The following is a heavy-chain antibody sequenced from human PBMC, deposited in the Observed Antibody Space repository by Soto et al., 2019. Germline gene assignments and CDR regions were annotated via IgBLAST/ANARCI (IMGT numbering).Heavy chain of an antibody. CDR3: ARGAKRVETGTIGPFRRYYFDY. CDR2: IYYSGST. CDR1: GGSISSGGYY. J-gene: IGHJ4*02. Sequence: SETLSLTCTVSGGSISSGGYYWSWIRQHPGKGLEWIGYIYYSGSTYYNPSLKSRVTISVDTSKNQFSLKLSSVTAADTAVYYCARGAKRVETGTIGPFRRYYFDYWGQGTLVTVSS. D-gene: IGHD1-1*01. V-gene: IGHV4-31*03.